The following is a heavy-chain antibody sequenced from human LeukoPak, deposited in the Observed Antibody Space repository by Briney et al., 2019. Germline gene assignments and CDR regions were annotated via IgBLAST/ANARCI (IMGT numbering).Heavy chain of an antibody. Sequence: GGSLRLSCAASGFTVSSNYMSWVRQAPGKGLEWVSAISGSGGSTYYADSVKGRFTISRDNAKNSLYLQMNSLRAEDTAVYYCARFGGNYYYYYYMDVWGKGTTVTVSS. J-gene: IGHJ6*03. CDR1: GFTVSSNY. D-gene: IGHD3-10*01. V-gene: IGHV3-66*01. CDR3: ARFGGNYYYYYYMDV. CDR2: ISGSGGST.